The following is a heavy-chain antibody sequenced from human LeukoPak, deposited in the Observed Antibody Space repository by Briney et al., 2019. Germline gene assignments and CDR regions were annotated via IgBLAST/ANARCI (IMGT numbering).Heavy chain of an antibody. CDR1: GYTFTSYA. Sequence: ASVKVSCKASGYTFTSYAMHWVRQAPGQRLEWMGWVNAGNGNTKYSQKFQGRVTITRDTSASTAYMELSSLSSEDTAVYYCAPDCSSTSCYAFGFDYWGQGTLVTVSS. J-gene: IGHJ4*02. CDR2: VNAGNGNT. V-gene: IGHV1-3*01. CDR3: APDCSSTSCYAFGFDY. D-gene: IGHD2-2*01.